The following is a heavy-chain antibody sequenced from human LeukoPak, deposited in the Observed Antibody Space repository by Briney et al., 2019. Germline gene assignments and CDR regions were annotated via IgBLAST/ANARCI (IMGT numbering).Heavy chain of an antibody. CDR2: FDPEDGET. CDR1: GYTLTELS. Sequence: ASVKVSCKVSGYTLTELSMHWVRQAPGKGLEWVGGFDPEDGETIYAQKFQGRVTMTEDTSTDTAYMELSSLRSEDTAVYYCATDFSLWFGEARGYWGQGTLVTVSS. D-gene: IGHD3-10*01. V-gene: IGHV1-24*01. J-gene: IGHJ4*02. CDR3: ATDFSLWFGEARGY.